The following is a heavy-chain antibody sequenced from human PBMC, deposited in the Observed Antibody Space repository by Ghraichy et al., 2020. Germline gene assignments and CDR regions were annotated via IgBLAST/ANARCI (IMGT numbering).Heavy chain of an antibody. V-gene: IGHV3-48*02. D-gene: IGHD7-27*01. J-gene: IGHJ6*02. CDR1: GLTFSSYS. CDR2: ISSSSSTI. Sequence: GGSLRLSCAASGLTFSSYSMNWVRQAPGKGLEWVSYISSSSSTIYYADSVKGRFNISRDNAKNSLYLQMNSLRDEDTAVYYCARDPTNGDYYYYHGMDVWGQGTTVTVSS. CDR3: ARDPTNGDYYYYHGMDV.